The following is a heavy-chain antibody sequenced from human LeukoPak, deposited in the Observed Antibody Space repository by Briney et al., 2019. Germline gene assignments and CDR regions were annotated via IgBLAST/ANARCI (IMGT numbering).Heavy chain of an antibody. D-gene: IGHD2-2*01. CDR2: INHSGST. V-gene: IGHV4-34*01. CDR1: GGSFSGYY. Sequence: PSETLSLTCAVYGGSFSGYYWSWIRQPPGKGLEWIGEINHSGSTNYNPSLKSRVTISVDTSKNQFSLKLSSVTAADTAVYYCASSGRPAAAVYWGQGTLVTVSS. J-gene: IGHJ4*02. CDR3: ASSGRPAAAVY.